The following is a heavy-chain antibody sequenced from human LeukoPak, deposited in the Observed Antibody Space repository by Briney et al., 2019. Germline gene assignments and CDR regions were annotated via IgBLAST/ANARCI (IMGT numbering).Heavy chain of an antibody. CDR1: GFTFSSYW. J-gene: IGHJ6*03. Sequence: GGSLRLSCAASGFTFSSYWMSWVRQAPGKGLEWVANIKQDESEKYYVDSVKGRFTISRDNAKNSLYLQMNNLRAEDTALYHCARVITVVGYYYYYYMDVWGKGTTVTVSS. V-gene: IGHV3-7*03. CDR2: IKQDESEK. D-gene: IGHD6-19*01. CDR3: ARVITVVGYYYYYYMDV.